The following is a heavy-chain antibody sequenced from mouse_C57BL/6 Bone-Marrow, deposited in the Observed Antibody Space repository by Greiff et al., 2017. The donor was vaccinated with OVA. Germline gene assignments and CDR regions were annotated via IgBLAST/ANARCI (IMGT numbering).Heavy chain of an antibody. CDR1: GYTFTSYG. CDR2: IYPRSGNT. D-gene: IGHD4-1*01. Sequence: VKLQESGAELARPGASVKLSCKASGYTFTSYGISWVKQRTGQGLEWIGEIYPRSGNTYYNEKFKGKATLTADKSSSTAYMELRSLTSEDSAVYFCATSNWAFAYWGQGTLVTVSA. V-gene: IGHV1-81*01. J-gene: IGHJ3*01. CDR3: ATSNWAFAY.